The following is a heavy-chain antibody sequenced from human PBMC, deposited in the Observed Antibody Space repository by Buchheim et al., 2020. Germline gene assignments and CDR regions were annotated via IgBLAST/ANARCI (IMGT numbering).Heavy chain of an antibody. J-gene: IGHJ4*02. D-gene: IGHD6-19*01. CDR2: IKSDGSST. V-gene: IGHV3-74*01. CDR3: ARGHSSGWYEVDN. Sequence: EVQLVESGGGLVQPGGSLRLPCAASGFTFSSYWMHWVRQAPGKGLVWASHIKSDGSSTSYADSVKGRFTISRDNAKNTLYLQMNSLRAEDTSMYYCARGHSSGWYEVDNWGQGTL. CDR1: GFTFSSYW.